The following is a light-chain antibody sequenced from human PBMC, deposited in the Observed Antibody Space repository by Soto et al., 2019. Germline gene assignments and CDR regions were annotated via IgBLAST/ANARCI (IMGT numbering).Light chain of an antibody. J-gene: IGKJ4*01. Sequence: EIVLTQSPGTLSLSPGERATLSCRASQSVSSSYLAWYQQKPGQAPRLLIYGASSRATGIPDRFSGSGSGTDFTLNISRLEPEDFAVYYCQQYGSSPKIIFGGGTKVEIK. CDR3: QQYGSSPKII. CDR1: QSVSSSY. CDR2: GAS. V-gene: IGKV3-20*01.